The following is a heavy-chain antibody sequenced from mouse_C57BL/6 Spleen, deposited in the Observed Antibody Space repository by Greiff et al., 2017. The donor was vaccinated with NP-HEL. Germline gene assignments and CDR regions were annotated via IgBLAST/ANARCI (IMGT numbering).Heavy chain of an antibody. J-gene: IGHJ4*01. V-gene: IGHV1-72*01. CDR3: ATPITTVVATDYAMDY. Sequence: VQLQQPGAELVKPGASVKLSCKASGYTFTSYWMHWVKQRPGRGLEWIGRIDPNSGGTKYNEKFKSKATLTVDKPSSTAYMQLSSLTSEDSAVYYCATPITTVVATDYAMDYWGQGTSVTVSS. CDR1: GYTFTSYW. D-gene: IGHD1-1*01. CDR2: IDPNSGGT.